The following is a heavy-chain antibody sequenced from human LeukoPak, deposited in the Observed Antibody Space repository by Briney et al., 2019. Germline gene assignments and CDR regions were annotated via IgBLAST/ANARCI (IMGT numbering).Heavy chain of an antibody. CDR1: GGSISSYY. Sequence: PSETLSLTCTVSGGSISSYYWSWIRQPPGKGLEWIGYIYYSGSTNYNPSLKSRVTISVDTSKNQFSLKPSSVTAADTAVYYCARDGYCSSTSCYDYWGQGTLVTVSS. CDR2: IYYSGST. V-gene: IGHV4-59*01. D-gene: IGHD2-2*01. CDR3: ARDGYCSSTSCYDY. J-gene: IGHJ4*02.